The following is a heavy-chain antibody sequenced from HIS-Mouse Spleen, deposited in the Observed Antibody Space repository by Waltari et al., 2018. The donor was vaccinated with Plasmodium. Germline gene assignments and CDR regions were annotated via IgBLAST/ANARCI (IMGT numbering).Heavy chain of an antibody. CDR2: INHRGST. D-gene: IGHD2-21*02. CDR3: ARGRRIVVVTAPRGFFDY. CDR1: GGSLSGYF. V-gene: IGHV4-34*01. J-gene: IGHJ4*02. Sequence: QVQLQQWGAGLLKPSETLSPTCAGSGGSLSGYFWRRIRQPAGKGLEWIGEINHRGSTKYNPSLKSRVTISVDTSKNQFSLKLSSVTAADTAVYYCARGRRIVVVTAPRGFFDYWGQGTLVTVSS.